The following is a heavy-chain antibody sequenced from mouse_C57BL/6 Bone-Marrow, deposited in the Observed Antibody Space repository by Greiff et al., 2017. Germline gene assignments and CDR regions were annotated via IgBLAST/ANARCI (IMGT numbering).Heavy chain of an antibody. D-gene: IGHD1-1*01. CDR1: GYTFTDYY. CDR2: INPYNGGT. CDR3: ARGALLPLFAY. Sequence: EVQLQQSGPVLVKPGASVKMSCKASGYTFTDYYMNWVKQSHGKSLEWIGVINPYNGGTSYNQKFKGKATLTVDKSSSTAYMELNSLTSEDSAVYYCARGALLPLFAYWGQGTLVTVSA. J-gene: IGHJ3*01. V-gene: IGHV1-19*01.